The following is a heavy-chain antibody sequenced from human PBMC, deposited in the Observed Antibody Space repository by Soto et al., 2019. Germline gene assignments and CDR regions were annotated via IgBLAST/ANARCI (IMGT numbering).Heavy chain of an antibody. CDR3: ATVSNYDFFTGSNQN. CDR2: IYYSGST. Sequence: PAETLSLTCTVSVGSISSNSYYWGWIRQPPGKGLERIGSIYYSGSTYYNPSLKSRVTISVDTSKNQFSLKLSSVTAADTAVYYCATVSNYDFFTGSNQNWGQGTLVTVSS. J-gene: IGHJ4*02. CDR1: VGSISSNSYY. V-gene: IGHV4-39*01. D-gene: IGHD3-9*01.